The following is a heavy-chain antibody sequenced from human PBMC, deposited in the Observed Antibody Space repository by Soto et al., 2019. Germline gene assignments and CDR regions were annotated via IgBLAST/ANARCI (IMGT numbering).Heavy chain of an antibody. CDR1: TFTSYA. Sequence: TFTSYAMHWVRQAPGQRLEGMGWINPNSGGTKYEQKFQGWVTMTRDKSISTAYMELNSLRAEATAVYYCARDPLRGTGIDYWGQGTLVTVSS. CDR2: INPNSGGT. V-gene: IGHV1-2*04. J-gene: IGHJ4*02. CDR3: ARDPLRGTGIDY. D-gene: IGHD3-9*01.